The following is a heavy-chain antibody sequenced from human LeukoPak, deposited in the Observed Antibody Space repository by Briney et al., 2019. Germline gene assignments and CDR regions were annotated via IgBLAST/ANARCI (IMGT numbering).Heavy chain of an antibody. CDR2: ISWNSGSI. J-gene: IGHJ6*02. CDR3: AKDIGFWGGYDYLPTNLYYYYGMDV. D-gene: IGHD5-12*01. CDR1: GFAFDDYA. Sequence: PGRSLRLSCAASGFAFDDYAMHWVRQAPGKGLEWVSGISWNSGSIGYADSVKGRFTISRDNAKNSLYLQMNSLRAEDTALYYCAKDIGFWGGYDYLPTNLYYYYGMDVWGQGTTVTVSS. V-gene: IGHV3-9*01.